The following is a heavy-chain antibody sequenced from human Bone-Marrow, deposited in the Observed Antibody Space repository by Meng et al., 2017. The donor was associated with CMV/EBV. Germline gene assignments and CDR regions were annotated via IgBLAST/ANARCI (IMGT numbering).Heavy chain of an antibody. CDR3: ARGWDYGDYFGDYYGMDV. J-gene: IGHJ6*02. CDR1: GFTFSSYS. CDR2: ISSSSSYI. D-gene: IGHD4-17*01. V-gene: IGHV3-21*01. Sequence: GESLKIPCAASGFTFSSYSMNWVRQAPGKGLEWVSSISSSSSYIYYADSVKGRFTISRDNAKNSLYLQMNSLRAEDTAVYYCARGWDYGDYFGDYYGMDVWGQGTTVTVSS.